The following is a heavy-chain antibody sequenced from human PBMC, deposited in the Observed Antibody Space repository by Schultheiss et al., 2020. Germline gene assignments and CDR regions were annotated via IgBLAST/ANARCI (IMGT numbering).Heavy chain of an antibody. J-gene: IGHJ6*02. D-gene: IGHD1-7*01. V-gene: IGHV3-30*04. CDR3: ARRSSDNNWNFGFYSYYGMDV. Sequence: GGSLRLSCAASGFSFNVYAMHWVRQAPGKGLEWVAVISYDGRNEHYADSVKGRFTISRDNSKNTLYLQLSSLRPDDTAVYHCARRSSDNNWNFGFYSYYGMDVWGLETTVTVSS. CDR1: GFSFNVYA. CDR2: ISYDGRNE.